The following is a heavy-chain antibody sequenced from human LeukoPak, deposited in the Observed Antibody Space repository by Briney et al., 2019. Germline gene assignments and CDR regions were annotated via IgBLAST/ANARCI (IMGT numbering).Heavy chain of an antibody. CDR3: ARSPTLIVGATFDY. Sequence: PSETLSLTCTVSGGSISSYYWSWIRQPPGKGLEWIGYIYYSGSTNYNPSLKSRVTTSVDTSKNQFSLKLSSVTAADTAVYYCARSPTLIVGATFDYWGQGTLVTVSS. CDR1: GGSISSYY. CDR2: IYYSGST. D-gene: IGHD1-26*01. V-gene: IGHV4-59*01. J-gene: IGHJ4*02.